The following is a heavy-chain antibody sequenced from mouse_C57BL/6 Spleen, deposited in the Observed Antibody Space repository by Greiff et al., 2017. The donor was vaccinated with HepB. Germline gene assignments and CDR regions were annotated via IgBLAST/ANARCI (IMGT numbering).Heavy chain of an antibody. Sequence: EVNLVESGGDLVKPGGSLKLSCAASGFTFSSYGMSWVRQTPDKRLEWVATISSGGSYTYYPDSVKGRFTISRDNAKNTLYLQMSSLKSEDTAMYYCAREGSRGAMDYWGQGTSVTVSS. D-gene: IGHD1-1*01. CDR1: GFTFSSYG. V-gene: IGHV5-6*01. CDR3: AREGSRGAMDY. J-gene: IGHJ4*01. CDR2: ISSGGSYT.